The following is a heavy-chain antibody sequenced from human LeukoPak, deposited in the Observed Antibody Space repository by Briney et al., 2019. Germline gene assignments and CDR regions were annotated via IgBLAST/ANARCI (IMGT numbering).Heavy chain of an antibody. J-gene: IGHJ5*02. Sequence: GGSLRLSCTASGFTFSSYAMSWVRQAPGKGLEWVSAISGSGGSAYYADSVKGRFTISRDNYKNTLYLQMNSLRAEDTAVYYCAKDSYGFFVGHFDPWGQGALVTVSS. V-gene: IGHV3-23*01. CDR2: ISGSGGSA. D-gene: IGHD3-3*01. CDR1: GFTFSSYA. CDR3: AKDSYGFFVGHFDP.